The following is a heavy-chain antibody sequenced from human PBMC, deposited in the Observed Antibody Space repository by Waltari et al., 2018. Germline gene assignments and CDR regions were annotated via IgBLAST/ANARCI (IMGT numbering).Heavy chain of an antibody. D-gene: IGHD6-19*01. CDR2: IYHSGST. CDR1: GYSISSGYY. CDR3: ASHLGAVAGTNDY. Sequence: QVQLQESGPGLVKPSETLSLTCAVSGYSISSGYYWGWIRQPPGKGLEWIGSIYHSGSTYYNPSLKSRVTISVDTSKNQFSLKLSSVTAADTAVYYCASHLGAVAGTNDYWGQGTLVTVSS. V-gene: IGHV4-38-2*01. J-gene: IGHJ4*02.